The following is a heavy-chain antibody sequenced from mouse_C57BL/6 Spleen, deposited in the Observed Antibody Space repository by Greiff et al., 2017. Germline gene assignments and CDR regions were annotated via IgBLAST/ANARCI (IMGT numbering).Heavy chain of an antibody. J-gene: IGHJ4*01. V-gene: IGHV1-69*01. CDR3: ARGGTGTPQYYYAMDY. CDR2: IDPSDSYT. Sequence: QVQLQQPGAELVMPGASVKLSCKASGYTFTSYWMHWVKQRPGQGLEWIGEIDPSDSYTNYNQKFKGKSTLTVDKSSSTAYMQLSSLTSEDSAVYYCARGGTGTPQYYYAMDYWGQGTSVTVSS. D-gene: IGHD4-1*01. CDR1: GYTFTSYW.